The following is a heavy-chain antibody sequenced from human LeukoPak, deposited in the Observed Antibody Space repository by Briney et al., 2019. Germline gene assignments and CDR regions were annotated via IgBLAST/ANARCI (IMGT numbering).Heavy chain of an antibody. V-gene: IGHV3-23*01. J-gene: IGHJ4*02. D-gene: IGHD3-10*01. Sequence: GGSLRLSCAASGFTFSSYEMNWVRQAPGKGLEWVSAVSNRGASTYYADSVKGRFTISRDNSKNTRYLQMNSLRAEDTAVYYCAKDRDPYDYGSGSYYNGVFDYWGQGTLVTVSS. CDR2: VSNRGAST. CDR1: GFTFSSYE. CDR3: AKDRDPYDYGSGSYYNGVFDY.